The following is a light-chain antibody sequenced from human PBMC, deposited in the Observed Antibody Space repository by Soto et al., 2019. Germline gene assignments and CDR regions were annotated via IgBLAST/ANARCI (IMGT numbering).Light chain of an antibody. CDR1: QSVSSSY. CDR3: QQNGSSPQT. J-gene: IGKJ1*01. V-gene: IGKV3-20*01. Sequence: EIVLTQSPGTLSLSPGERATLSCRASQSVSSSYLAWYQQKPGQAPRLLIYGASSRATGIPDRFSGSGSGTDFTLTISRLEPEDFAVYYCQQNGSSPQTFGQGTKAEIK. CDR2: GAS.